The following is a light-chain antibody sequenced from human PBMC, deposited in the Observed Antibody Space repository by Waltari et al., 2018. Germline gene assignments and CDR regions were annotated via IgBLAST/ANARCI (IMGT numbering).Light chain of an antibody. Sequence: YELTQPPSVSVSPGQTARITCSGHELPRKYAYWFQQKSGQAPRLVRYEDTKRPSGIPARFSGSSSGTVATLTISGAQVDDEADYYCYSSDSTGLRVFGGGTTVVVL. J-gene: IGLJ1*01. CDR3: YSSDSTGLRV. CDR2: EDT. V-gene: IGLV3-10*01. CDR1: ELPRKY.